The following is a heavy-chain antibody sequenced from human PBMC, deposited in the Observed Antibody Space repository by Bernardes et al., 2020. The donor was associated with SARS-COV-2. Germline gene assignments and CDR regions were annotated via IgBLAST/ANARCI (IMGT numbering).Heavy chain of an antibody. Sequence: ETLALTCTVSGESIKSHDYYWGWVRQSPGKGLEWIGSVYYGGSTYHNPSLKSRVTIPVDTSKNQFSLRLNSVTAADTAVYYCARQVVGASLFDYWGEGTLVTVSS. CDR3: ARQVVGASLFDY. CDR1: GESIKSHDYY. CDR2: VYYGGST. V-gene: IGHV4-39*01. D-gene: IGHD3-22*01. J-gene: IGHJ4*02.